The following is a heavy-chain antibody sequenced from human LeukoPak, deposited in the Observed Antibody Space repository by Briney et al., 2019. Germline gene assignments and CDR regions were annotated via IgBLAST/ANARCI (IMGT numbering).Heavy chain of an antibody. CDR1: GGSISSYY. D-gene: IGHD6-19*01. J-gene: IGHJ4*02. Sequence: SETLSLTCTVSGGSISSYYWSWIRQPPGKGLEWIGYIYYSGSTNYNPSLKSRVTISVDTSKNQFSLKLSSVTAADTAVYYCARVSGSGWFPFDYWGQGTLVPVSS. V-gene: IGHV4-59*01. CDR2: IYYSGST. CDR3: ARVSGSGWFPFDY.